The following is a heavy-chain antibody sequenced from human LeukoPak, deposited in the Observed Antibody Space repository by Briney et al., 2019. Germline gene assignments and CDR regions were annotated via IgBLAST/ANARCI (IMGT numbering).Heavy chain of an antibody. J-gene: IGHJ4*02. CDR2: ISSDGSDK. CDR1: GFTFRSFG. CDR3: ATDRNWFKYFDH. D-gene: IGHD1-14*01. Sequence: GGSLRLSCAGSGFTFRSFGMHWVRQAPGKGLEWVAFISSDGSDKYYADSVKGRFTISRGNSKKTVYLQTNSLKTEDTAVYYCATDRNWFKYFDHWGQGTPVTVSS. V-gene: IGHV3-30*03.